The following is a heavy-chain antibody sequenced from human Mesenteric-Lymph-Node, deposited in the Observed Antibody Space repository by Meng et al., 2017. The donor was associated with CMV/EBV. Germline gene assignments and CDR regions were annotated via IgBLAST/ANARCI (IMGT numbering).Heavy chain of an antibody. V-gene: IGHV7-4-1*02. CDR3: ARVPAGGIAMDV. CDR2: INTNNGNP. D-gene: IGHD2-15*01. J-gene: IGHJ6*02. CDR1: GYTFNKYA. Sequence: CKDSGYTFNKYALNWVRQAPGQGLEWMGWINTNNGNPMYAQGFTERHVFSLDMSGTTAYLEINSLKAEDTAMYYCARVPAGGIAMDVWGQGTTVTVSS.